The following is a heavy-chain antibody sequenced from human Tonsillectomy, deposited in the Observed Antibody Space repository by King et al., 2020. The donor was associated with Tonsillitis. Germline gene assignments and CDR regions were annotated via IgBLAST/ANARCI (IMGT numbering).Heavy chain of an antibody. CDR2: IYYSGST. D-gene: IGHD4-17*01. CDR1: GGSISSGDYY. Sequence: VQLQESGPGLVKPSQTLSLTCTVSGGSISSGDYYWSWFRQPPGKGLEWIGYIYYSGSTYYNPSLKSRVTISVDTSKNQFSLKLSSVTAADTAVYYCASTTVTTGGAFDIWGQGTMVTVSS. V-gene: IGHV4-30-4*01. CDR3: ASTTVTTGGAFDI. J-gene: IGHJ3*02.